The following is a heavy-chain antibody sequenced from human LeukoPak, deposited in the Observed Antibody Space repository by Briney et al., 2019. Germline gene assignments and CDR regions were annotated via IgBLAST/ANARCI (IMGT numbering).Heavy chain of an antibody. CDR2: ISYDGSNK. CDR1: GFTFSSYG. J-gene: IGHJ4*02. D-gene: IGHD3-22*01. V-gene: IGHV3-30*19. CDR3: ARDPNYYRIINYFDY. Sequence: GGSLRLSCAASGFTFSSYGMHWVRQAPGKGLEWVAVISYDGSNKYYADSVKGRFTISRDNSKNTLYLQMNSLRAEDTAVYYCARDPNYYRIINYFDYWGQGTLVTVSS.